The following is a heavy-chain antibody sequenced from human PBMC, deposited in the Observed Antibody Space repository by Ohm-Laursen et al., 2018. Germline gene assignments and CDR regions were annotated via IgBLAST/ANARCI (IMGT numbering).Heavy chain of an antibody. Sequence: SLRLSCAASGFTFSSYAMSWVRQAPGKGLEWVSFISVSGGTTYYRDSVKGRFTISRDNSKNSLYLQMNTLRVDDTAAYYCATFYNHAGSGWGRPCDHWGQGTLVTVSA. V-gene: IGHV3-23*01. CDR1: GFTFSSYA. CDR3: ATFYNHAGSGWGRPCDH. J-gene: IGHJ4*02. CDR2: ISVSGGTT. D-gene: IGHD3-22*01.